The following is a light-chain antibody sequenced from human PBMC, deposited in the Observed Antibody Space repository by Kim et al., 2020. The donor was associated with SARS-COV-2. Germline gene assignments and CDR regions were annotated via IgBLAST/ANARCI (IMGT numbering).Light chain of an antibody. V-gene: IGKV1-6*01. CDR1: QDISNE. CDR2: GAP. J-gene: IGKJ5*01. CDR3: LQDYSYPLP. Sequence: AIQMTQSPSSLSASVGDRVTITCRASQDISNELGWYLQKPGKAPELLIYGAPPVQSGVPSRFSGSGFGTDFTLTISNLQPEDFATYYCLQDYSYPLPFDQGTRLEIK.